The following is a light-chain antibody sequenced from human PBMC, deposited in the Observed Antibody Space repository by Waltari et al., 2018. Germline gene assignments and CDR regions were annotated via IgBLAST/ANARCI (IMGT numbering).Light chain of an antibody. V-gene: IGLV1-47*01. Sequence: QSVLTQPPSTSGTPGQAVTISCSGSSSNIENNYVYWYQQLPGTAPKLLVYWNKLRAAVLHDRFLASKSGTSASLAISGLRSEDEGDYYCLAWDASLSGWVFGGGTKVTVL. CDR1: SSNIENNY. CDR2: WNK. CDR3: LAWDASLSGWV. J-gene: IGLJ3*02.